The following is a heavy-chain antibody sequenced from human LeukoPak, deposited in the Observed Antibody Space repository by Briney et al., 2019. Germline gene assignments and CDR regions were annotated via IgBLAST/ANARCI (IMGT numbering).Heavy chain of an antibody. V-gene: IGHV3-23*01. J-gene: IGHJ4*02. CDR2: ISGGGGST. Sequence: GGSLRLSCAASGFTFTSYSMNWVRQAPGKGLEWVSTISGGGGSTYYTDSVKGRFTISRDNSKNTLYLQVNSLRAEDTAVYYCAKGGKWDVTPFDYWGQGTLVTVSS. CDR3: AKGGKWDVTPFDY. D-gene: IGHD1-26*01. CDR1: GFTFTSYS.